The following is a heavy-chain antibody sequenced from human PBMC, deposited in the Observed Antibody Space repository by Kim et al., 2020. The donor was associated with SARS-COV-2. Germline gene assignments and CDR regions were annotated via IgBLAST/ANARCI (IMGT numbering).Heavy chain of an antibody. J-gene: IGHJ4*02. Sequence: GGSLRLSCAASGFTFSSYAMSWVRQAPGKGLEWVSAISGSGGSTYYADSVKGRFTISRDNSKNTLYLQMNSLRAEDTAVYYCAKDSPMVRGVIEGNFDYWGQGTLVTVSS. CDR3: AKDSPMVRGVIEGNFDY. CDR1: GFTFSSYA. D-gene: IGHD3-10*01. CDR2: ISGSGGST. V-gene: IGHV3-23*01.